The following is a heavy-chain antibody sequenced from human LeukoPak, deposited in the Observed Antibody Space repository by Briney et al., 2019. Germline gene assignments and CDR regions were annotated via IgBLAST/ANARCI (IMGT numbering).Heavy chain of an antibody. CDR1: GGSFSGYY. CDR3: ARGYYYDSSGYYHGDY. CDR2: INHSGST. D-gene: IGHD3-22*01. V-gene: IGHV4-34*01. J-gene: IGHJ4*02. Sequence: SETLSLTCAVYGGSFSGYYWSWIRQPPGKGLEWIGEINHSGSTNYNPSLKSRVTISVDTSKNQFSLKLSSVTAADTAVYYCARGYYYDSSGYYHGDYWGQGTLVTVSS.